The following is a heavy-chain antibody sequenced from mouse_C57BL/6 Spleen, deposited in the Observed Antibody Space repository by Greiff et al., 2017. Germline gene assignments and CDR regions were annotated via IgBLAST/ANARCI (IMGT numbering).Heavy chain of an antibody. CDR1: GYTFTSYW. CDR3: ATQYYGSSCYYARDY. V-gene: IGHV1-72*01. J-gene: IGHJ4*01. D-gene: IGHD1-1*01. CDR2: IDPNSGGT. Sequence: QVQLQQPGAELVKPGASVKLSCKASGYTFTSYWMHWVKQRPGRGLEWIGRIDPNSGGTKYNEKFKSKDTLTVDEPSSTAYMQLSSLTSEDSAVYYCATQYYGSSCYYARDYWGQGTSVTVSS.